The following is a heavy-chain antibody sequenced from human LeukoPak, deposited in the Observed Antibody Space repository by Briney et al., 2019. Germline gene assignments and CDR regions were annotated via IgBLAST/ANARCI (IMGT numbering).Heavy chain of an antibody. Sequence: GGAPEISWKGSGCLFTSYWIGWGRQMPGKGLGWVGIIYPGDSDTRYSPSFQGQVTISADKSISTAYLQWSSLKDSDIAMYYCARRYSGYDGEVFWFDHWGQGTLVTVSS. V-gene: IGHV5-51*01. CDR3: ARRYSGYDGEVFWFDH. J-gene: IGHJ5*02. CDR1: GCLFTSYW. D-gene: IGHD5-12*01. CDR2: IYPGDSDT.